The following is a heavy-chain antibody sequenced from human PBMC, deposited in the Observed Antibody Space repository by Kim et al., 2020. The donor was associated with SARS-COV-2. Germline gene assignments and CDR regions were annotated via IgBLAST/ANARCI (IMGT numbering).Heavy chain of an antibody. Sequence: GESLKISCKGSGYSFTSYWIGWVRQMPGKGLEWMGIIYPGDSDTRYSPSFQGQVTISADKSISTAYLQWSSLKASDTAMYYCAREAGYCSSTSCYATLFDYWGQGTLVTVSS. CDR1: GYSFTSYW. CDR3: AREAGYCSSTSCYATLFDY. CDR2: IYPGDSDT. D-gene: IGHD2-2*01. V-gene: IGHV5-51*01. J-gene: IGHJ4*02.